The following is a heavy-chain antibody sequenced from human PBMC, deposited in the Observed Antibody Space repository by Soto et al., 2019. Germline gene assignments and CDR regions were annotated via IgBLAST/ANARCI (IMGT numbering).Heavy chain of an antibody. CDR1: GGTFSIYT. V-gene: IGHV1-69*01. J-gene: IGHJ5*02. CDR3: AREGPPDIAWFDP. Sequence: QVQLVQSGAEVKKPGSSVKVSCKASGGTFSIYTISWVRQAPGQGLEWMGGSANSAQKFQGRLTATADESTSTVYSQLRSLTSEDTAVYYCAREGPPDIAWFDPWGQGTLVSVSS. CDR2: SA. D-gene: IGHD2-15*01.